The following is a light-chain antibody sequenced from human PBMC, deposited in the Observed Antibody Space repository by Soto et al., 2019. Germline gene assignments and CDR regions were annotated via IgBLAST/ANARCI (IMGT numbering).Light chain of an antibody. V-gene: IGLV4-69*01. CDR3: QTWGTGIQV. J-gene: IGLJ3*02. CDR2: LNSDGRH. CDR1: SGHSTYA. Sequence: QLVLTQSPSASAPLGASVKLTCTLSSGHSTYAIAWHQHLPEKGPRYLMKLNSDGRHSKGDGIPDRFSGSSSGAERYLTISSLQSEDEADYYCQTWGTGIQVFGGGTQLTVL.